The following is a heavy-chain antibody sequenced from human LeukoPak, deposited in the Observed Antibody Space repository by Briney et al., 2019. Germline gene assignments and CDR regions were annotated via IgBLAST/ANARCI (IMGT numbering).Heavy chain of an antibody. J-gene: IGHJ4*02. D-gene: IGHD6-19*01. CDR2: INDDATET. CDR1: GFTFRCYC. V-gene: IGHV3-7*03. CDR3: SGGGGWESDF. Sequence: GGSLRLSCAASGFTFRCYCMTWVRQAPGKGLEWVANINDDATETNYIDSVKGRFTISRDNVRNSLHLQMDSLRAEDTAVYYCSGGGGWESDFWGQGTLVTVSS.